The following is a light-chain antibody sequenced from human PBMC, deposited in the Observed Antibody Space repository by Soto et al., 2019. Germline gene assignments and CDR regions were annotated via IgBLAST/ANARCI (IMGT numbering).Light chain of an antibody. V-gene: IGLV2-14*01. CDR3: SSYTSSSTPVV. CDR2: EVS. J-gene: IGLJ2*01. CDR1: SSDIGDYVY. Sequence: QSALTQPASASGSPGQSITISCTGSSSDIGDYVYVSWYQHHPGKAPKLILYEVSNRPSGVSNRFSGSKSGNTASLTISGLQAEDEADYYCSSYTSSSTPVVFGGGTKLTVL.